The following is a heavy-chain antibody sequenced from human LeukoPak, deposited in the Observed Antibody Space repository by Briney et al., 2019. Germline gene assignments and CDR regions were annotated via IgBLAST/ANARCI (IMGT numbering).Heavy chain of an antibody. Sequence: GGSLRLSCAASGFTFEDFSMHRVRQVPGKGLECISLIDWDGGITYYADSVKGRFTVSRDNSKSSLYLHLNSLTPEDTAFYYCAKDSFVATTSYLDSWGQGTLVTVSS. CDR1: GFTFEDFS. CDR2: IDWDGGIT. CDR3: AKDSFVATTSYLDS. J-gene: IGHJ4*02. D-gene: IGHD1-26*01. V-gene: IGHV3-43*01.